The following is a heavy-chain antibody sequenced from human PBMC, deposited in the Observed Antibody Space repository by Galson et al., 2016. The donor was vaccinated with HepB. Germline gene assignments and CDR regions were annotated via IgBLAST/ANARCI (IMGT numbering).Heavy chain of an antibody. Sequence: SLRLSCAASGFTFNTYAVHWVRQAPGKGLEWVAVISYDGSNKFYGDSVKGRFTISRDNSKNTLYLQMNSLRAEDTAVYYCAKDQGRDFWSGGYFDYWGQGTLVTVSS. D-gene: IGHD3-3*01. CDR3: AKDQGRDFWSGGYFDY. V-gene: IGHV3-30-3*01. CDR2: ISYDGSNK. CDR1: GFTFNTYA. J-gene: IGHJ4*02.